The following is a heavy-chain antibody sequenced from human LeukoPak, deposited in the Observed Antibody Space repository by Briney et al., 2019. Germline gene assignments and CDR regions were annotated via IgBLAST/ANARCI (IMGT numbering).Heavy chain of an antibody. CDR3: ARGSWKRDGYNLAY. CDR2: IWYDGSNK. CDR1: GFTFISYG. J-gene: IGHJ4*02. D-gene: IGHD5-24*01. V-gene: IGHV3-33*01. Sequence: GRSLRLSCAASGFTFISYGMHWVRQAPGKGLEWVAVIWYDGSNKYYADSVKGRFTISRDNSKNTLYLQMNSLRAEDTAVYYCARGSWKRDGYNLAYWGQGTLVTVSS.